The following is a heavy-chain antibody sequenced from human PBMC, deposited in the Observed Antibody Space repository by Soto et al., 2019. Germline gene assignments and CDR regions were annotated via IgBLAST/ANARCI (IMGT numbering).Heavy chain of an antibody. V-gene: IGHV3-15*01. D-gene: IGHD3-22*01. CDR1: GFTFSNAW. CDR2: IKSKTDGGTT. CDR3: TTDPASSGYLHYGMDV. J-gene: IGHJ6*02. Sequence: LRLSCAASGFTFSNAWMSWVRQAPGKGLEWVGRIKSKTDGGTTDYAAPVKGRFTISRDDSKNTLYLQMNSLKTEDTAVYYCTTDPASSGYLHYGMDVWGQGTTVTVSS.